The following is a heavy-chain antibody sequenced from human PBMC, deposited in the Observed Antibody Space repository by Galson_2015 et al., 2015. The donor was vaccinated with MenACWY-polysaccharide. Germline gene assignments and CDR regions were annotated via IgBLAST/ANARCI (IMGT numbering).Heavy chain of an antibody. D-gene: IGHD3-9*01. J-gene: IGHJ6*03. CDR1: GYDFTTYW. V-gene: IGHV5-51*01. CDR2: IYPGDSDS. CDR3: ARLTGPYSYYFYYMDV. Sequence: QSGAEVKKPGEFLKISCKGSGYDFTTYWIAWVRQMPGKGLEWMGIIYPGDSDSTCSPSFQGQVTFSVDKSITTAYLQWASLKASDTAIYYCARLTGPYSYYFYYMDVWGKGTTVTVSS.